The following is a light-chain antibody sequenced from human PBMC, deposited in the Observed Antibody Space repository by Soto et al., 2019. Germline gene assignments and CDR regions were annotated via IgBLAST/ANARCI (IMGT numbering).Light chain of an antibody. CDR1: QSVRSGH. V-gene: IGKV3-20*01. CDR3: HRYGRSASSIT. Sequence: ESVLTQSPGTLSLSPGDRATLSCRASQSVRSGHLAWYQQKPGQAPRLVIYDASTRATGIPDRFSGGGSGTDFTLTISRVEPEDFAVYYCHRYGRSASSITFGPGTKVEIK. CDR2: DAS. J-gene: IGKJ3*01.